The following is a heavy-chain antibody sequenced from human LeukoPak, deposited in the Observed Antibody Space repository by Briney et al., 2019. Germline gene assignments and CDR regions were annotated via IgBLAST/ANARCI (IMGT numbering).Heavy chain of an antibody. CDR3: ARDGGGRGVPNNLAS. V-gene: IGHV7-4-1*02. CDR2: INTDTGNP. D-gene: IGHD3-16*01. J-gene: IGHJ4*02. CDR1: GYTVTYYS. Sequence: GASVKVSCKTSGYTVTYYSISWVRQAPGQGLEWMGWINTDTGNPTYAQDFTGRFVFSLDTSVSTAYLQINSLRAEDSAMYYCARDGGGRGVPNNLASWGQGTLVTVSS.